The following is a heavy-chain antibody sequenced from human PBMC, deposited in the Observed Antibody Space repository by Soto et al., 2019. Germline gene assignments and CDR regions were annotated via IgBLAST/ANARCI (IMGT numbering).Heavy chain of an antibody. CDR2: IYYSGST. D-gene: IGHD4-17*01. Sequence: QVQLQESGPGLVKPSQTLSLTCTVSGGSISSGGYYWSWIRQHPGKGLEWIGYIYYSGSTYYNPSLTSRVTMSVDTSKNQFSLKLSSVTAADTAVYYCASESPGDYGHWYFDLWGRGTLVTVSS. J-gene: IGHJ2*01. CDR1: GGSISSGGYY. V-gene: IGHV4-31*03. CDR3: ASESPGDYGHWYFDL.